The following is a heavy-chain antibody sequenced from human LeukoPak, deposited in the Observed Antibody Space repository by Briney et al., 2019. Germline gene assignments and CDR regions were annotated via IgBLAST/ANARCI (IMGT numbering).Heavy chain of an antibody. J-gene: IGHJ3*01. CDR3: AREDDSWGPNNLDL. CDR1: GFTFSSYG. CDR2: IWYDGSNK. D-gene: IGHD7-27*01. Sequence: GGSLRLSRAASGFTFSSYGMHWVRQAPGKGLEWVAVIWYDGSNKYYADSVKGRFTISRDNSKNTLYLQMNSLRAEDTAVYYCAREDDSWGPNNLDLWGQGTMVTVSS. V-gene: IGHV3-33*01.